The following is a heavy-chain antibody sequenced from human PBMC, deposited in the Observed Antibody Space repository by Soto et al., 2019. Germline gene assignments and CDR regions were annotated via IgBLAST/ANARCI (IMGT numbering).Heavy chain of an antibody. CDR2: ISGSGNTI. J-gene: IGHJ6*02. D-gene: IGHD3-9*01. CDR3: ARAGEYYDILTGLGAVDV. CDR1: GFIFSDYY. V-gene: IGHV3-11*01. Sequence: GGSLRLSCAASGFIFSDYYMNWIRQAPGKGLQWVSYISGSGNTIYYADSVKGRFTISRDNAKKSAYLQMNSLRVEDTAVYYCARAGEYYDILTGLGAVDVWGQGTTVTVS.